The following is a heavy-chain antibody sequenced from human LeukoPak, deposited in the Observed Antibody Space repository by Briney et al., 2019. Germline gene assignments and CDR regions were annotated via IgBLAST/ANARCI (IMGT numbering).Heavy chain of an antibody. D-gene: IGHD1-26*01. CDR2: INPSGGST. Sequence: ASVKVSCKVSGYTFTSYYMHWVRQAPGQGLEWMGIINPSGGSTSYAQKFQGRVTMTRDTSTSTVYMELSSLRSEDTAVYYCARDIAVSGSYYSALDYWGQGTLVTVSS. CDR1: GYTFTSYY. V-gene: IGHV1-46*01. J-gene: IGHJ4*02. CDR3: ARDIAVSGSYYSALDY.